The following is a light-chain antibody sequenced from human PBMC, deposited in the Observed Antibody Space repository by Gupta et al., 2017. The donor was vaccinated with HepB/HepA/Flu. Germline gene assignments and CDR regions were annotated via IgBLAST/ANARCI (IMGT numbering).Light chain of an antibody. CDR3: QQYDTSPCS. V-gene: IGKV4-1*01. CDR2: WAS. J-gene: IGKJ2*04. CDR1: QSVLYSSNNKNY. Sequence: DIVMTQSPDSLAVSLGERATINCKSSQSVLYSSNNKNYLAWYQQKPGQPPKLLFYWASTRESGVPDRFSGRGSGTDFTLTISSLQAEDVAVYYCQQYDTSPCSFGQGTKLEIK.